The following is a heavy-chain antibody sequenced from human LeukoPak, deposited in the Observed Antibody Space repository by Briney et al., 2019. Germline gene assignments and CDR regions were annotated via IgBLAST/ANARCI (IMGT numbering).Heavy chain of an antibody. J-gene: IGHJ4*02. V-gene: IGHV3-53*01. CDR3: AAKVELRSNGPYFNS. CDR1: GFTVSSNY. CDR2: IYSGGDT. Sequence: TGGSLRLSRAPSGFTVSSNYMSRVRQAPGKGLEWVSVIYSGGDTFYADSVKGRFTISRDNSKNTLYLQMNSLRAEDTAVYYCAAKVELRSNGPYFNSWGQGTLVTVSS. D-gene: IGHD1-7*01.